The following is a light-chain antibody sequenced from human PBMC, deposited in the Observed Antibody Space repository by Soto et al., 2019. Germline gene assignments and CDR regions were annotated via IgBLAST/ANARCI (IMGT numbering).Light chain of an antibody. J-gene: IGKJ4*01. CDR3: HQYNNWPVT. V-gene: IGKV3-15*01. CDR2: GAS. CDR1: QSVSTN. Sequence: EIVMTQSPATLSVSPGERATLSCRASQSVSTNLAWYQQKPGQAPRLLIYGASTRATVVPARFSGSGSGTEFTLTISSLQSEDFAVYFCHQYNNWPVTSGGGTKVEIK.